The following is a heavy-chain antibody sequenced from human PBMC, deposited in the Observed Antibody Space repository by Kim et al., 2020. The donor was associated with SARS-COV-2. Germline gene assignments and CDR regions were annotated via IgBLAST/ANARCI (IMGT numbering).Heavy chain of an antibody. V-gene: IGHV1-2*02. D-gene: IGHD2-8*01. CDR2: INPNSGGT. CDR3: ASSLVFYSYYYGMDV. CDR1: GYTFTGYY. J-gene: IGHJ6*02. Sequence: ASVKVSCKASGYTFTGYYMHWVRQAPGQGLEWMGWINPNSGGTNYAQKFQGRVTMTRDTSISTAYMELSRLRSDDTAVYYCASSLVFYSYYYGMDVWGQGTTVTVSS.